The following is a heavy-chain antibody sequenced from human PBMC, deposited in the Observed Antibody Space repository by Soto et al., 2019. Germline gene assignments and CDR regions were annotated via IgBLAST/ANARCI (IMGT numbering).Heavy chain of an antibody. J-gene: IGHJ4*02. CDR2: IYHAGST. D-gene: IGHD2-21*01. CDR3: ARGPPIVGNTTPLDS. CDR1: VGSITNSNW. Sequence: SETMYLTCTVSVGSITNSNWWSWVRLPPAKGLEWIGDIYHAGSTKYNPSLERRVTMSVDTSNNQFALTLTSVTAADTAVYFCARGPPIVGNTTPLDSWGQGTLVTVSS. V-gene: IGHV4-4*02.